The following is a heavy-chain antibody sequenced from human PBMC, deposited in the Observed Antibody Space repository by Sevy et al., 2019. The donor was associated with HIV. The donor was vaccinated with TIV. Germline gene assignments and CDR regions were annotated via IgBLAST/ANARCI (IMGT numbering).Heavy chain of an antibody. Sequence: ASVKVSCKVSGYTLTDLSIHWVRQAPGKGLEWMGRFDPEDGETIYAQKFQGSFTMTEDTSRDTAYMELNSLRSEDTAVYYCATTREYYSDNSGYFDYWGQGTLVTVSS. V-gene: IGHV1-24*01. CDR2: FDPEDGET. CDR3: ATTREYYSDNSGYFDY. CDR1: GYTLTDLS. D-gene: IGHD3-22*01. J-gene: IGHJ4*02.